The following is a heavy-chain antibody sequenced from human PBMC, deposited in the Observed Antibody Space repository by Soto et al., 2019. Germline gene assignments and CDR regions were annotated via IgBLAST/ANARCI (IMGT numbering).Heavy chain of an antibody. J-gene: IGHJ6*02. CDR3: ARVGPYYDFWSAHYGMDV. CDR1: GGPISSGGYS. D-gene: IGHD3-3*01. CDR2: IYHSGST. Sequence: SETLSLTCAVSGGPISSGGYSWSWIRQPPGKGLEWIGYIYHSGSTYYNPSLKSRVTISVDRSKNQFSLKLSSVTAADTAVYYCARVGPYYDFWSAHYGMDVWGQGTTVTVSS. V-gene: IGHV4-30-2*01.